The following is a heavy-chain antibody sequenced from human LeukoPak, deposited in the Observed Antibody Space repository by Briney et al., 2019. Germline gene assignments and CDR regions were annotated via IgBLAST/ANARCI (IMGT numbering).Heavy chain of an antibody. CDR2: IYASGST. D-gene: IGHD3-10*01. CDR1: GVSISNYY. V-gene: IGHV4-4*07. Sequence: SETLSLTCTVSGVSISNYYWSWIRQPAGMGLEWIGRIYASGSTNYNPSLKSRVTMSVDTSNNQFSLNLSSVTAADTAVYYCARTSARGAQFDYWGQGTLVTVSS. J-gene: IGHJ4*02. CDR3: ARTSARGAQFDY.